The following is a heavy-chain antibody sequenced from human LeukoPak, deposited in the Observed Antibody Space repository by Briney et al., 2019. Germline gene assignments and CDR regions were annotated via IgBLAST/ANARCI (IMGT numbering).Heavy chain of an antibody. J-gene: IGHJ4*02. CDR3: ARGTGSGDWLVDF. D-gene: IGHD3-9*01. CDR2: ISGSSDKI. V-gene: IGHV3-48*02. CDR1: GFTLSSNY. Sequence: PGGSLRLSCAASGFTLSSNYMNWVRQAPGEGLEWISYISGSSDKIYYADSVKGRFTISRDNAESSLYLQMSSLRDEDTAVYYCARGTGSGDWLVDFWGQGTLVTVSS.